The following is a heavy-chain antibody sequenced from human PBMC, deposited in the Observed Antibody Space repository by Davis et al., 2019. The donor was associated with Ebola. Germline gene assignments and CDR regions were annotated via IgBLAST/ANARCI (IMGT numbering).Heavy chain of an antibody. Sequence: ASVKVSCKASGYTFTNYYMHWVRQAPGQGLEWMGMINPNDGRTIYAQKFQGRVTMTRDTSTSTVYMELSSLTSEDTAVYYCARADFGDYVGTEWFDPWGQGTLVTVSS. CDR3: ARADFGDYVGTEWFDP. D-gene: IGHD4-17*01. J-gene: IGHJ5*02. CDR2: INPNDGRT. V-gene: IGHV1-46*01. CDR1: GYTFTNYY.